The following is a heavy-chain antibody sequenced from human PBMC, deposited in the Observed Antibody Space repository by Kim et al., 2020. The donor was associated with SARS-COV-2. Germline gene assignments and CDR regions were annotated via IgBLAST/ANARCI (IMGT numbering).Heavy chain of an antibody. CDR1: GYSFTSYW. Sequence: GESLKISCKGSGYSFTSYWIGWVRQMPGKGLEWMGIIYPGDSDTRYSPSFQGQVTISADKSISTAYLQWSSLKASDTAMYCCARLSDCSSTSCYKPHFDYWGQGTLVTVSS. CDR2: IYPGDSDT. V-gene: IGHV5-51*01. J-gene: IGHJ4*02. CDR3: ARLSDCSSTSCYKPHFDY. D-gene: IGHD2-2*01.